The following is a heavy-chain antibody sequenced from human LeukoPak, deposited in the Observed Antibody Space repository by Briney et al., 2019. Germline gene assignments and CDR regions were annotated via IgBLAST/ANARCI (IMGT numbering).Heavy chain of an antibody. Sequence: GESLEISCKGSGYRVTSYWIGWVRQMPGKGLEWMGIIYPGDSDTRYSPSFQHQVTISADKSISTAYLQWSSLKASDTAMYYCARVLSSSWRYYYGMDVWGQGTTVTVSS. D-gene: IGHD6-13*01. CDR1: GYRVTSYW. CDR2: IYPGDSDT. CDR3: ARVLSSSWRYYYGMDV. J-gene: IGHJ6*02. V-gene: IGHV5-51*01.